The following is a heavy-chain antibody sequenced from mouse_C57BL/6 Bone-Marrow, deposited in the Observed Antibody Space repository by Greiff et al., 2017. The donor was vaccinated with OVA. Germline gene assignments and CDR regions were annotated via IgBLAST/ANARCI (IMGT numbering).Heavy chain of an antibody. J-gene: IGHJ3*01. V-gene: IGHV1-9*01. Sequence: QVQLQQSGAELMKPGASVKLSCKATGYTFTGYWIEWVKQRPGHGLEWIGEILPGSGSTNYNEKFKGKATLTADTSSNTAYMQLSSLTTEDSAIYYCARSRLRAWFAYWGQGTLVTVSA. CDR1: GYTFTGYW. CDR2: ILPGSGST. CDR3: ARSRLRAWFAY. D-gene: IGHD2-4*01.